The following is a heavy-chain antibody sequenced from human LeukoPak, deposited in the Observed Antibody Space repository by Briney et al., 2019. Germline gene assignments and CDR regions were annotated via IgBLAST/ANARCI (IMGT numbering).Heavy chain of an antibody. Sequence: GGSLRLSCAASGFTFSSYAMSWVRQAPGKGLEWVSAISGSGGSTYYADSVKGRFTISRDNSKNTLYLQMNSLRAEDTAVYYCARGSRDNGQEGFDYWGQGTLVTVSS. CDR2: ISGSGGST. CDR3: ARGSRDNGQEGFDY. CDR1: GFTFSSYA. V-gene: IGHV3-23*01. D-gene: IGHD2-8*01. J-gene: IGHJ4*02.